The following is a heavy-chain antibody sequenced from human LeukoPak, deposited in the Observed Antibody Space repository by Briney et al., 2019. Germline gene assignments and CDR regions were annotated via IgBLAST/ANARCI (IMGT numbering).Heavy chain of an antibody. Sequence: PGGSLRLSXAASGFTFSSYSMNWVRQAPGKGLEWVSSISSSSSYIYYADSVKGRFTISRDNAKNSLYLQMNSLRAEDTAVYYCARAHYYDSSGYYYDVTWGQGTLVTVSS. CDR1: GFTFSSYS. CDR3: ARAHYYDSSGYYYDVT. D-gene: IGHD3-22*01. J-gene: IGHJ5*02. CDR2: ISSSSSYI. V-gene: IGHV3-21*01.